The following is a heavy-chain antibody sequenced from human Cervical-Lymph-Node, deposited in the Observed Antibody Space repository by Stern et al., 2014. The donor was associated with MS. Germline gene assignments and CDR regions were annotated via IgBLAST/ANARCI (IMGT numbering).Heavy chain of an antibody. D-gene: IGHD3-16*02. CDR3: ARGYRFFDD. Sequence: VQLVESGPGLVKPSQTLSLTCTVSGGSISSGSYYWSWIRQPAGKRLEWIGRMFSSGNTFYNPSLKSRVNISVDTSTNQFSLELSSGTAADTAVYYCARGYRFFDDWGQGTLVTVSS. CDR2: MFSSGNT. CDR1: GGSISSGSYY. V-gene: IGHV4-61*02. J-gene: IGHJ4*02.